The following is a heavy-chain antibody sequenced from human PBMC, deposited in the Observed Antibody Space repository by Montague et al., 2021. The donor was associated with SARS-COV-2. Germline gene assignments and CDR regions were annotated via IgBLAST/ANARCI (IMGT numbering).Heavy chain of an antibody. D-gene: IGHD3-22*01. J-gene: IGHJ5*02. CDR2: INHSGST. Sequence: SETLSLTCTVSGASMSGYHWSWIRQPAGKALEWIGEINHSGSTNYNPSLKSRVTTSVDTSKNQFSLKLTSVTAADTAVYYCARGPRITMIVVVITDIWFDPWGQGTLVTVSS. CDR3: ARGPRITMIVVVITDIWFDP. CDR1: GASMSGYH. V-gene: IGHV4-34*01.